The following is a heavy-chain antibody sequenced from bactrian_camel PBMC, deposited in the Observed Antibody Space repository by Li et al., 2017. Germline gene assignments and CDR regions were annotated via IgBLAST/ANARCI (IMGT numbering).Heavy chain of an antibody. CDR2: IDADGET. J-gene: IGHJ4*01. V-gene: IGHV3S9*01. CDR3: AAERSLKCWVKTSQYEYDY. Sequence: HVQLVESGGGSVQDGGSLRLSCAARTGTFRSACMGWIRQVSGQEREGVASIDADGETSYADSVKGRFTISKDNAKNTLYLTMNSLQPEDTAMYYCAAERSLKCWVKTSQYEYDYWGQGTQVTVS. D-gene: IGHD5*01. CDR1: TGTFRSAC.